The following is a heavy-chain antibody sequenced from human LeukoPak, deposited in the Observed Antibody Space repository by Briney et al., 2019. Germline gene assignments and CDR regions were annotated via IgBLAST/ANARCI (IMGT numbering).Heavy chain of an antibody. CDR2: IYTTGST. CDR3: ARDARGWSGFDY. Sequence: SETLSLTCSVSGGSISSYYWSWIRQPAGKGREWIGRIYTTGSTDYNPSLKSRVTMSVDTSKNQFSLNLSSVTAADTAVYYCARDARGWSGFDYWGKGTLVTVSS. V-gene: IGHV4-4*07. CDR1: GGSISSYY. J-gene: IGHJ4*02. D-gene: IGHD3-3*01.